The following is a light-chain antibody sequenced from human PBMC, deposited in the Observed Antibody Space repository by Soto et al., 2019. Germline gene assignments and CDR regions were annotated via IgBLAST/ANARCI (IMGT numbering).Light chain of an antibody. CDR1: QAIGDH. J-gene: IGKJ4*01. CDR2: SVS. V-gene: IGKV1-17*03. CDR3: LQHYAYPPT. Sequence: DIQMTQSPSALSASVGDTVTVTCRASQAIGDHLAWFQQQPGKVPQRLIYSVSTLHTGAPSRFSGSGSETDFTLTITNLQPEDFASDFCLQHYAYPPTFGGGT.